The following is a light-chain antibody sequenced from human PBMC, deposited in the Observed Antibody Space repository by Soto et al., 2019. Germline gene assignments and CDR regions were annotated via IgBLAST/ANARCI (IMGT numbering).Light chain of an antibody. CDR1: QSISSY. CDR3: QQYNNWPRT. V-gene: IGKV1-5*03. J-gene: IGKJ1*01. CDR2: KAS. Sequence: DIQMTQSPSSLSASVGDRVTITCRASQSISSYLNWYQQKAGKAPNLLIYKASRLESGVPSRFSGSGSGTEFTLTISSLQSEDFAVYYCQQYNNWPRTFGQGTKVDIK.